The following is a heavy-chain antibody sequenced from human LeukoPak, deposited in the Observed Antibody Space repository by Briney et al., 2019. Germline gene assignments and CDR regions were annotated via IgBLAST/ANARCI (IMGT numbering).Heavy chain of an antibody. CDR3: ARTGGGGSIAVRLHYYYMDV. Sequence: ASVTVSCKASGYTFTGYYIHWVRQAPGQGLEWMGWINPNSGGTNYAQNLQGRVTMTTDTSTSTAYMELRSLRSDDTAVYYCARTGGGGSIAVRLHYYYMDVWGKGTTVTVSS. CDR1: GYTFTGYY. V-gene: IGHV1-2*02. CDR2: INPNSGGT. J-gene: IGHJ6*03. D-gene: IGHD6-6*01.